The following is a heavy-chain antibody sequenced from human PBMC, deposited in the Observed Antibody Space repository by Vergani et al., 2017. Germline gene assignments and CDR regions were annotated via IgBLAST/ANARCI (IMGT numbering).Heavy chain of an antibody. Sequence: QVQLQQWGAGLLKPSETLSLTCAVSGGSFSGYYWSWIRQPPGKGLEWIGEINHSGSTNYNPSLKSRVTISVETSKNQFSLKLSSVTASDTAVYYCARGYGGIVGYCSSTICYTSNWFDPWGQGTLVTVSS. CDR1: GGSFSGYY. V-gene: IGHV4-34*01. J-gene: IGHJ5*02. CDR2: INHSGST. CDR3: ARGYGGIVGYCSSTICYTSNWFDP. D-gene: IGHD2-2*02.